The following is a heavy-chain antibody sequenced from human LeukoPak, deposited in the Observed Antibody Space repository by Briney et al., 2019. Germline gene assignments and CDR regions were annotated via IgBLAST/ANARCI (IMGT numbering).Heavy chain of an antibody. V-gene: IGHV3-30*18. CDR2: ISYDRSNK. CDR3: AKGYYGSGSYLDY. J-gene: IGHJ4*02. Sequence: GGSLRLSCAASGFTFSSYGMHWVRQAPGKGLEWVAVISYDRSNKYYADSVKGRFTISRDNSKNTLYLQMNSLRAEDTAVYYCAKGYYGSGSYLDYWGQGTLVTVSS. D-gene: IGHD3-10*01. CDR1: GFTFSSYG.